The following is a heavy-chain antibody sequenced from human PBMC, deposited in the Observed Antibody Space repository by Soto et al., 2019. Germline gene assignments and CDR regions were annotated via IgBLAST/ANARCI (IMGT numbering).Heavy chain of an antibody. D-gene: IGHD5-18*01. V-gene: IGHV3-7*03. CDR2: IKQDGSEK. CDR1: GFTFSSYW. CDR3: ARLEWIQLWLPFDY. Sequence: GGSLRLSCAASGFTFSSYWMSWVRQAPGKGLEWVANIKQDGSEKYYVDSVKGRFTISRDNAKNSLYLQMNSLRAEDTAVYYCARLEWIQLWLPFDYWGQGTLVTVSS. J-gene: IGHJ4*02.